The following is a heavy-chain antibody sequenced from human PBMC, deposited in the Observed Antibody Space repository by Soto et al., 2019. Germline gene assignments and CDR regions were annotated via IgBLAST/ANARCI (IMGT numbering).Heavy chain of an antibody. CDR1: GGSFSGYY. V-gene: IGHV4-34*01. D-gene: IGHD3-10*02. J-gene: IGHJ6*02. CDR3: ARGEPVRGVIIIGGCYGMDV. CDR2: INHSGST. Sequence: SETLSLTCAVYGGSFSGYYWSWIRQPPGKGLEWIGEINHSGSTNYNPSLKSRVTISVDTSKNQFSLKLSSVTAADTAVYYCARGEPVRGVIIIGGCYGMDVWGQGTTVTVSS.